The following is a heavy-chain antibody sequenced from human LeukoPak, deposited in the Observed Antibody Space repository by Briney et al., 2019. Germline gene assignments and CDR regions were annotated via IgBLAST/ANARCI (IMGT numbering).Heavy chain of an antibody. CDR3: ARAAVATRRGSWFDP. CDR2: MNPNSGNT. D-gene: IGHD5-12*01. J-gene: IGHJ5*02. CDR1: GYTFTNDD. V-gene: IGHV1-8*01. Sequence: ASVKVSCKASGYTFTNDDINWVRQATGQGLEWMGRMNPNSGNTGYAQKFQGRVTMTRNTSINTAYMELSSLRSEDTAVYYCARAAVATRRGSWFDPWGQGTLVTVSS.